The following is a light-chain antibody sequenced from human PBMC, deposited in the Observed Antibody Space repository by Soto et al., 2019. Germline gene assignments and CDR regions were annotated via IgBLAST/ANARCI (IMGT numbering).Light chain of an antibody. V-gene: IGKV3-15*01. CDR3: QQYNNWPRT. CDR1: QSVSSN. Sequence: GVKQSLATVSVSPGERATLSCRASQSVSSNLAWYQQKPGQAPRLLIYGASTRATGIPARFSGSGSGTEFTLTISSLHSEDFAVYYCQQYNNWPRTFGQGTKVHIK. J-gene: IGKJ1*01. CDR2: GAS.